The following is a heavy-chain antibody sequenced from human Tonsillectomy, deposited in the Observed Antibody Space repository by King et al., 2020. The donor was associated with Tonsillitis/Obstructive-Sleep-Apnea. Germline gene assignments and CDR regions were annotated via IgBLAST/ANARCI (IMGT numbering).Heavy chain of an antibody. Sequence: QLQESGPGLLKPSETLSLTCTVSGGSVSSRSSYWGWIRQPPGKGLEWIGSMYYSGSTYYNPPLESRVPISVDTSKNQFSLNLRSVTAADTAVYYCARHGYCTGGACYRGGFDIWGQGTMVTVSS. J-gene: IGHJ3*02. V-gene: IGHV4-39*01. CDR1: GGSVSSRSSY. CDR2: MYYSGST. CDR3: ARHGYCTGGACYRGGFDI. D-gene: IGHD2-8*02.